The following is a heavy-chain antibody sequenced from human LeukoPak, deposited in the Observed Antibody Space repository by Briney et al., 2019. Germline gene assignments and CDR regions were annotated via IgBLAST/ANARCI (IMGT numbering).Heavy chain of an antibody. Sequence: ASVKVSCKASGYTFTSYYMHWVRQAPGQGLEWMGIINPSGGSTSYAQKFQGRVTMTRDTSTSTVYMELSSLRSEDTAVYYCARDGSGSYHYNYYYMDVWGKGTTVTISS. J-gene: IGHJ6*03. V-gene: IGHV1-46*01. D-gene: IGHD3-10*01. CDR3: ARDGSGSYHYNYYYMDV. CDR2: INPSGGST. CDR1: GYTFTSYY.